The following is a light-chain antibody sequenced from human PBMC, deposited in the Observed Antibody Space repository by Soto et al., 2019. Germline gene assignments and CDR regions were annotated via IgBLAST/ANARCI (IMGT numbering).Light chain of an antibody. J-gene: IGKJ5*01. CDR1: QSASSRY. CDR2: GAS. CDR3: QHYDSLS. V-gene: IGKV3-20*01. Sequence: DMVLTQSRGTLSLSPGERATLSCLASQSASSRYLAWYQQRPGQAPRLLIYGASSRATGIPDRFTGSGSGTDFTLTISRLEPEDFAVYCCQHYDSLSFGQGTRLEI.